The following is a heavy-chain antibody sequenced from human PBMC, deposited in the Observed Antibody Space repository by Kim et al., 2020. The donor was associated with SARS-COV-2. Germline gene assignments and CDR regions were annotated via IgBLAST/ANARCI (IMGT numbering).Heavy chain of an antibody. CDR3: ARRGAVAGNPVYDY. V-gene: IGHV4-39*01. D-gene: IGHD6-19*01. Sequence: NPALESRITKSVDTSKNQFSLNLSAVTGADTAVYYCARRGAVAGNPVYDYWGQGTLVTVSS. J-gene: IGHJ4*02.